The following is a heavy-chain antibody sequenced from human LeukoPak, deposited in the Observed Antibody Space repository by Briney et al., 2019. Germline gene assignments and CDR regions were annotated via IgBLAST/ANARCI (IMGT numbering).Heavy chain of an antibody. CDR2: INPNSGGT. J-gene: IGHJ4*02. V-gene: IGHV1-2*04. Sequence: GASVKVSCKASGYTFTGYYMHWVRQAPGQGLEWMGWINPNSGGTNYAQKFQGWVTMTRDTSISTAYMELSRLRSDDTAVYYCARDTPGDGYNRGDHWGQGTLVTVSS. CDR1: GYTFTGYY. D-gene: IGHD5-24*01. CDR3: ARDTPGDGYNRGDH.